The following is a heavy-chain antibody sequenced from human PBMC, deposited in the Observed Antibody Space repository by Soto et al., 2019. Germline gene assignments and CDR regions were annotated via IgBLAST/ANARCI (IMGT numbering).Heavy chain of an antibody. CDR3: ARDRGSWWEGAFDI. Sequence: QVQLVESGGGVVQPGRSLRLSCAASGFTFSSYGMHWVRQAPGKGLEWVAVIWYDGSNKYYADSVKGRFTISRDNSKNTLYLQMNSLRAEDTAVYYCARDRGSWWEGAFDIWGQGTMVTVSS. D-gene: IGHD2-15*01. V-gene: IGHV3-33*01. CDR1: GFTFSSYG. J-gene: IGHJ3*02. CDR2: IWYDGSNK.